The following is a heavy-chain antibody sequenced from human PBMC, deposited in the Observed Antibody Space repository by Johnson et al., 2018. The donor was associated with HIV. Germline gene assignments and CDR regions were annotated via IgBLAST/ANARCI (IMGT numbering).Heavy chain of an antibody. CDR2: IGFDGTNK. D-gene: IGHD3-10*01. CDR3: AKDRDYYGSGLI. Sequence: QVQLVESGGGVVQPGRSLRLSCAASGFIFSSYAIHWVRQAPGKGLHWVAVIGFDGTNKYYADSVKGRFTISRDNSKNTLYLQMNSLRAEDTAVYYCAKDRDYYGSGLIWGQGTMVTVSS. CDR1: GFIFSSYA. V-gene: IGHV3-30*04. J-gene: IGHJ3*02.